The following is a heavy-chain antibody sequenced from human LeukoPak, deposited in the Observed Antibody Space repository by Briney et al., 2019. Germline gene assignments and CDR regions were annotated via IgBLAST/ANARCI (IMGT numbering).Heavy chain of an antibody. D-gene: IGHD4-17*01. CDR2: INHSGST. V-gene: IGHV4-34*01. CDR3: ATSHDYGDLDALDI. CDR1: GGSFSGYY. Sequence: SETLSLTCAVYGGSFSGYYWSWIRQPPGKGLEWIGEINHSGSTNYNPSLKSRVTISVDTSKNQFSLKLSSVTAADTAVYYCATSHDYGDLDALDIWGQGTMVTVSS. J-gene: IGHJ3*02.